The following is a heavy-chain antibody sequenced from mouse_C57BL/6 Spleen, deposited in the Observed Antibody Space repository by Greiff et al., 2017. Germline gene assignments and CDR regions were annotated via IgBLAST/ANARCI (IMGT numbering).Heavy chain of an antibody. CDR3: ARDSNYPYYYAMDY. D-gene: IGHD2-5*01. J-gene: IGHJ4*01. CDR2: IDPNSGGT. CDR1: GYTFTSYW. Sequence: QVQLKQPGAELVKPGASVKLSCKASGYTFTSYWMHWVKQRPGRGLEWIGRIDPNSGGTKYNEKFKSKATLTVDKPSSTAYMQLSSLTSEDSAVYYCARDSNYPYYYAMDYWGQGTSVTVSS. V-gene: IGHV1-72*01.